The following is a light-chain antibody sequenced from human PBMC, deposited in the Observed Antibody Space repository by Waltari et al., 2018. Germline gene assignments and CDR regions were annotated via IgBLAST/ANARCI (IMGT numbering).Light chain of an antibody. V-gene: IGLV1-40*01. Sequence: QSVLTQPPSVSGAPGQRVTISCTGSSSNIGAGYDVHWYQHLPRTAPKLLSYGNRNRPSGVPDRFSGSKSGSSASLAISWLQAEDEADYYCQSYDRSLSGYVFGSGTKVTVL. CDR2: GNR. CDR3: QSYDRSLSGYV. CDR1: SSNIGAGYD. J-gene: IGLJ1*01.